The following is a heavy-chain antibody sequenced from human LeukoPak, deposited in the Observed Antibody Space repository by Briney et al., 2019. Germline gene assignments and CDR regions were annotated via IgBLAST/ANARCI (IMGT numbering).Heavy chain of an antibody. CDR2: ISYSGST. J-gene: IGHJ4*02. D-gene: IGHD1-1*01. CDR3: ARVGPDNPRKFDY. V-gene: IGHV4-59*01. CDR1: GGSISSYY. Sequence: SETLSLTCSVSGGSISSYYWSWIRQPPGMGLEWVGYISYSGSTNYNPSLKSRVTMSVDTSKNQLSLKLSSVTAGDTAVYYCARVGPDNPRKFDYWGQGTLVTVSS.